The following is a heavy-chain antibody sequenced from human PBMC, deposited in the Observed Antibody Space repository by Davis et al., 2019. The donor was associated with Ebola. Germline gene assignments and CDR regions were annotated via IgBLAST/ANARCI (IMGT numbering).Heavy chain of an antibody. J-gene: IGHJ4*02. CDR2: INHSGST. CDR1: GGSFSGYY. CDR3: TILIVVSEGYFDY. V-gene: IGHV4-34*01. Sequence: SETLSLTCAVYGGSFSGYYWSWIRQPPGKGLEWIGEINHSGSTNYNPSLKSRVTISVDTSKNQFSLKLSSVTAADTAVYYCTILIVVSEGYFDYWGQGTLVTVSS. D-gene: IGHD3-22*01.